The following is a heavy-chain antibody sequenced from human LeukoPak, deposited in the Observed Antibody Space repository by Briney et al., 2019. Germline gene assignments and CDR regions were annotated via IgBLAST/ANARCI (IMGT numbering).Heavy chain of an antibody. V-gene: IGHV3-21*01. D-gene: IGHD2-2*01. CDR1: GFTFSDYS. CDR3: ATSGGFVLPNAITGNWYMDV. J-gene: IGHJ6*03. Sequence: GGSLRLSCGASGFTFSDYSMNWVRQAPGKGLAWLTSITSAGGYKYYADSVKGRFTISRDNAQNSLFLQMNSLRAEDTAVYFCATSGGFVLPNAITGNWYMDVWGRGTSVTVSS. CDR2: ITSAGGYK.